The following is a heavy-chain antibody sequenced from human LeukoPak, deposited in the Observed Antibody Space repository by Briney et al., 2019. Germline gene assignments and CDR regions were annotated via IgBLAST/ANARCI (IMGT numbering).Heavy chain of an antibody. CDR1: GGSICSYY. Sequence: SETLSLTCTVSGGSICSYYWSWIREPPGKGMEWIGYIYYSGSTNYNPSLKSRVTISVDTSKNQFSLKLSSVTAADTAVYYYARTIAAAGKRNWFDPWGQGTLVTVSS. J-gene: IGHJ5*02. D-gene: IGHD6-13*01. CDR3: ARTIAAAGKRNWFDP. CDR2: IYYSGST. V-gene: IGHV4-59*08.